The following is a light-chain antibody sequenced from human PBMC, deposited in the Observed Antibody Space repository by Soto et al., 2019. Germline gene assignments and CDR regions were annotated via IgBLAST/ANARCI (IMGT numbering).Light chain of an antibody. Sequence: QSVLTQPPSVSAAPGQKVTISCSGSRSNIGNNYVSWYQQRPGTAPKLLIYDNNERPSGIPDRFSGSKSGTSATLGITGLQTGDEPDYYCGTWDSSLSAGVFGGGTKLTVL. V-gene: IGLV1-51*01. CDR2: DNN. CDR1: RSNIGNNY. J-gene: IGLJ2*01. CDR3: GTWDSSLSAGV.